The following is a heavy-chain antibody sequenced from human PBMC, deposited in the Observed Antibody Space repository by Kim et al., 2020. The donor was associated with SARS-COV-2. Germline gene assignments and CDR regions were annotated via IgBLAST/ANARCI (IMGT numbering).Heavy chain of an antibody. CDR2: INHSGST. Sequence: SETLSLTCAVYGGSFSGYYWSWIRQPPGKGLEWIGEINHSGSTNYNPSLKSRVTISVATSKNQFSLKLSSVTAADTAVYYCARGSLYCSGGSCYSGNYYYYGMDVWGQGTTVTVSS. CDR1: GGSFSGYY. CDR3: ARGSLYCSGGSCYSGNYYYYGMDV. D-gene: IGHD2-15*01. V-gene: IGHV4-34*01. J-gene: IGHJ6*02.